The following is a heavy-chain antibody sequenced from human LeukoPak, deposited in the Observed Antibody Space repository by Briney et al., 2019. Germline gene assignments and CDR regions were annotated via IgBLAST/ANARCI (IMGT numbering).Heavy chain of an antibody. J-gene: IGHJ6*03. Sequence: LRLSCASSGFTFSSYGMNWVRQPPGKGLEWIGEINHSGSTNYNPSLKSRVTISVDTSKNQFSLKLSSVTAADTAVYYCARTTEGYAGGPGYSYYYYMDVWGKGTTVTISS. V-gene: IGHV4-34*01. D-gene: IGHD5-12*01. CDR1: GFTFSSYG. CDR2: INHSGST. CDR3: ARTTEGYAGGPGYSYYYYMDV.